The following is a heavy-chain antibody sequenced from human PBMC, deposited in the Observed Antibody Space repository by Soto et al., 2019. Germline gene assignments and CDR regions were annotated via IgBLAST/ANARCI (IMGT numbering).Heavy chain of an antibody. J-gene: IGHJ4*02. CDR1: GFTFSSYS. CDR3: ARTYGDLDFDY. CDR2: ISSSSSTI. V-gene: IGHV3-48*01. D-gene: IGHD4-17*01. Sequence: PGGSLRLSCAASGFTFSSYSMNWVRQAPGKGLEWVSYISSSSSTIYYADSVKGRFTISRDNAKNSLYLQMNSLRAEDTAVYYCARTYGDLDFDYWGQGTLVTVSS.